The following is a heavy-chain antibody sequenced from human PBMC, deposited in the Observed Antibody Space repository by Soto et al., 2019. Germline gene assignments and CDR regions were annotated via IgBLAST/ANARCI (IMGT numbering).Heavy chain of an antibody. CDR1: GFTFSSYS. Sequence: EVQLVESGGGLVKPGGSLRLSCAASGFTFSSYSMNWVRQAPGKGLEWVSSISSSSSYIYYADSVKGRFTISRDNAKNSLYLQMNSLRAEDTAVYYCARRVEAPPGIDVWGQGTTVTVSS. J-gene: IGHJ6*02. V-gene: IGHV3-21*01. CDR2: ISSSSSYI. CDR3: ARRVEAPPGIDV.